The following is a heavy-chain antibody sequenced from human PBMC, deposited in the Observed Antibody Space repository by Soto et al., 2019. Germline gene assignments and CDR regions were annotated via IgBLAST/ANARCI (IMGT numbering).Heavy chain of an antibody. Sequence: QVQLVQSGAEVKKPGASVKVSCKASGYTFTSYVLHWVRQAPGQRPEWMGWINAGNGNTKYSQNFQGRVTISKNTSASTVYMELRSLKSEDTAVYYCARDWTYYGDYMGDYWGQGTLVAVSS. V-gene: IGHV1-3*01. J-gene: IGHJ4*02. D-gene: IGHD4-17*01. CDR3: ARDWTYYGDYMGDY. CDR2: INAGNGNT. CDR1: GYTFTSYV.